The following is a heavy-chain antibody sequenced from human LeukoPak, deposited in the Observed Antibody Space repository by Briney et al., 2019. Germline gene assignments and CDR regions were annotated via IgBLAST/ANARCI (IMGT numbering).Heavy chain of an antibody. CDR1: GFTFSSYA. D-gene: IGHD2-15*01. CDR3: AREVSLYSTDY. Sequence: PGGSLRLSCAASGFTFSSYAMHWVRQAPGKGLEWVAVISYDGSNKYYADSVKGRFTISRDNSKNTLYLQMNSLRAEDTAVCYCAREVSLYSTDYWGQGTLVTVSS. CDR2: ISYDGSNK. V-gene: IGHV3-30*04. J-gene: IGHJ4*02.